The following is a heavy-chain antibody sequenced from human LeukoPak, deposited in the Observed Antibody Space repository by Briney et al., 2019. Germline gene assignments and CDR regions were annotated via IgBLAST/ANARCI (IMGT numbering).Heavy chain of an antibody. CDR3: ARGEYYDSSGYYYYGMDV. CDR1: GYTFTSYY. J-gene: IGHJ6*02. V-gene: IGHV1-46*01. Sequence: GSVKVSCKASGYTFTSYYMHWVRQAPGQGLEWMGIINPSGGSTSYAQKFQGGVTMTRDTSTSTVYMELSSLRSEDTAVYYCARGEYYDSSGYYYYGMDVWGQGTTVTVSS. D-gene: IGHD3-22*01. CDR2: INPSGGST.